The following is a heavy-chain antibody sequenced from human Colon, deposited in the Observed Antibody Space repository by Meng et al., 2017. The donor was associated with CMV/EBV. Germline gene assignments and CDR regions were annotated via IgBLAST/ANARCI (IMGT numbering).Heavy chain of an antibody. V-gene: IGHV1-18*01. D-gene: IGHD2-2*02. CDR2: ISVYNGNT. J-gene: IGHJ1*01. CDR3: ARAGYWSSTSGYMEKYFQH. Sequence: ASVKVSCKASGDTFTSYGISWVRQAPGQGLEGMGWISVYNGNTNYAQNLQGRVTMTTDTSTSTAYMELRSLRSDDPAVYYCARAGYWSSTSGYMEKYFQHWGQGTLVTVSS. CDR1: GDTFTSYG.